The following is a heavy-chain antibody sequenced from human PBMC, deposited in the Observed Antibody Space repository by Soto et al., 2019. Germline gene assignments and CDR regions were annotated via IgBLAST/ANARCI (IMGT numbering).Heavy chain of an antibody. CDR3: ARDHKWIFKWRGYGMDV. CDR2: IYYSGST. D-gene: IGHD2-2*03. Sequence: SETLSLTCTVSGGSISSGDYYWSWIRQPPGKGLEWIGYIYYSGSTYYNPSLKSRVTISVDTSKNQFSLKLSSVTAADTAVYYCARDHKWIFKWRGYGMDVWGQGTTVTVSS. J-gene: IGHJ6*02. V-gene: IGHV4-30-4*02. CDR1: GGSISSGDYY.